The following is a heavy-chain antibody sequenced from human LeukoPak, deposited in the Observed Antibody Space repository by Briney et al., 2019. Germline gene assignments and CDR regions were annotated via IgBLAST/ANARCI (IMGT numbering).Heavy chain of an antibody. CDR1: GFTFSSYA. CDR2: ISYDGSNK. J-gene: IGHJ4*02. CDR3: ARDRDKIVGATLDY. D-gene: IGHD1-26*01. V-gene: IGHV3-30*04. Sequence: GGSLRLSCAASGFTFSSYAMHWVRQAPGKGLEWVAVISYDGSNKYYADSVKGRFTISRDSSKNTLYLQMNSLRAEDTAAYYCARDRDKIVGATLDYWGQGTLVTVSS.